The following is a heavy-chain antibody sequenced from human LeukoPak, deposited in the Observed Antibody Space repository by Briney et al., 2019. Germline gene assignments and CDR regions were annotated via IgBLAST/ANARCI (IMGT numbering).Heavy chain of an antibody. CDR2: ISSSSYI. CDR1: GFTFSSYS. CDR3: ARDPPVQLERDPSVAVDY. Sequence: GGSLRLSCAASGFTFSSYSMTWVRQAPGKGLEWVSSISSSSYIYYADSVKGRFTISRDNAKNSLYLQMNSLRAEDTAVYYCARDPPVQLERDPSVAVDYWGQGTLVTVSS. J-gene: IGHJ4*02. V-gene: IGHV3-21*01. D-gene: IGHD1-1*01.